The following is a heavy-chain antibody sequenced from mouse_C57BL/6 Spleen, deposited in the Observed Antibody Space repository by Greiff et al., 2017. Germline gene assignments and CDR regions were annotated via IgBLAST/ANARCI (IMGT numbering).Heavy chain of an antibody. CDR1: GFTFSSYA. D-gene: IGHD1-1*01. J-gene: IGHJ4*01. Sequence: EVKLVESGGGLVKPGGSLKLSCAASGFTFSSYAMSWVRQTPEKRLEWVATISDGGSYTYYPDNVKGRFTISRDNAKNNLYLQMRHLKSEDTAMYYCARDGDYYGSSYDYYAMDYWGQGTSVTVSS. CDR2: ISDGGSYT. V-gene: IGHV5-4*01. CDR3: ARDGDYYGSSYDYYAMDY.